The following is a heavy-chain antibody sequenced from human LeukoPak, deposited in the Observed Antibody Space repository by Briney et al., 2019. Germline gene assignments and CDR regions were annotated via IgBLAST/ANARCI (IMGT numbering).Heavy chain of an antibody. CDR3: ARDFRFGELSFDY. J-gene: IGHJ4*02. Sequence: SETLSLTCTVSGGSISSYYWSWIRQPPGKGLEWIGYIYYSGSTNYNPSLKSRVTISVDTSKNQFSLKLSSVTAADTAVYYCARDFRFGELSFDYWGQGTLVTVSS. CDR2: IYYSGST. CDR1: GGSISSYY. V-gene: IGHV4-59*01. D-gene: IGHD3-10*01.